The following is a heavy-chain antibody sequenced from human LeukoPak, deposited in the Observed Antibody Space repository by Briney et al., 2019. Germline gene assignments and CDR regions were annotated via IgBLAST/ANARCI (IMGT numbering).Heavy chain of an antibody. CDR3: ATGHSSGWYYFDY. Sequence: ASVKVSCKVSGYTLTELSMHWVRQAPGKGLEWMGGFDPEDGETIYAQKFQGRVTMTEDTSTDTAYMELSSLKSEDTAVYYCATGHSSGWYYFDYWGQGTLVTVSS. V-gene: IGHV1-24*01. J-gene: IGHJ4*02. D-gene: IGHD6-19*01. CDR1: GYTLTELS. CDR2: FDPEDGET.